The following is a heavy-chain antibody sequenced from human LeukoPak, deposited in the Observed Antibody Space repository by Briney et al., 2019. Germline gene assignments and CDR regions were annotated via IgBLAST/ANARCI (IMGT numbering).Heavy chain of an antibody. J-gene: IGHJ4*02. D-gene: IGHD2-15*01. CDR2: ISSSSSYI. CDR1: GFTFSSYS. Sequence: GGSLRLSCAASGFTFSSYSMNWVRQAPGKGLGWVSSISSSSSYIYYADSVKGRFTISRDNAKNSLYLQMNSLRAEDTAVYYCARDREVVAATFDYWGQGTLVTVSS. CDR3: ARDREVVAATFDY. V-gene: IGHV3-21*01.